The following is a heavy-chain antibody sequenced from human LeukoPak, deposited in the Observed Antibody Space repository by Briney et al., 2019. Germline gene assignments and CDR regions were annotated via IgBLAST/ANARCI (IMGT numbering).Heavy chain of an antibody. J-gene: IGHJ4*02. CDR1: GFTFGDYA. D-gene: IGHD1-1*01. CDR2: IRSKAYDDTA. V-gene: IGHV3-49*03. Sequence: GGSLRLSCTASGFTFGDYAMSWLRQAPGKGLEWVGFIRSKAYDDTADYAASVKGRFTISRDDSKAIAYLQMNSLKTEDTAVYHCTRDRGAYNLYDYWGQGTLVTVSS. CDR3: TRDRGAYNLYDY.